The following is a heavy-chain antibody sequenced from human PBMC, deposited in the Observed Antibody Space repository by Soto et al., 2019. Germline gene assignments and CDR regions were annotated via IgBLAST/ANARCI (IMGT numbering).Heavy chain of an antibody. J-gene: IGHJ4*02. CDR1: GGSISGSY. Sequence: SETLSLTCSVSGGSISGSYWSWIRQSPGKGLERLGYVYYTGSTNYSPSLRSRVSISVDTSKNEFSLRLSSVTAADTAVYFCARSVAVPGAHIDYWGQGTQVTVSS. CDR2: VYYTGST. V-gene: IGHV4-59*01. CDR3: ARSVAVPGAHIDY. D-gene: IGHD6-19*01.